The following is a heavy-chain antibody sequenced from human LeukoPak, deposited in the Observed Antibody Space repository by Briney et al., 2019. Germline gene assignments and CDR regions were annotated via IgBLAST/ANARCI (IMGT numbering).Heavy chain of an antibody. CDR2: INPNSGGT. D-gene: IGHD1-26*01. Sequence: GASVKVSCKASGYTFTGYYMHWVRRAPGQGLEWMGWINPNSGGTNYAQKFQGRVTMTRDTSISTAYMELSRLRSDDTAVYYCARRTLVGATHFDYWGQGTLVTVSS. CDR3: ARRTLVGATHFDY. CDR1: GYTFTGYY. J-gene: IGHJ4*02. V-gene: IGHV1-2*02.